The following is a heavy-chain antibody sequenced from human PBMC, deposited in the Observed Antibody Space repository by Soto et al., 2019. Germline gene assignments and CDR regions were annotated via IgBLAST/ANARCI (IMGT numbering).Heavy chain of an antibody. CDR3: ARVRNSGKYYGDMDY. J-gene: IGHJ4*02. V-gene: IGHV4-30-4*01. Sequence: PSETLSLTCTVSGGSISCGDYYWSWLRQPPGKGPEWIGYIYYSGSTYYNPSLKSRVTISVETSKNQFSLKLSSVTAADTAVYYCARVRNSGKYYGDMDYWGQGALVTVSS. CDR2: IYYSGST. D-gene: IGHD3-22*01. CDR1: GGSISCGDYY.